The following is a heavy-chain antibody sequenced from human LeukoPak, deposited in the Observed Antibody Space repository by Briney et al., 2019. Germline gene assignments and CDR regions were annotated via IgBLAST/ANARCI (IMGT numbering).Heavy chain of an antibody. CDR2: ISAYNGNT. Sequence: GASVKVSCKASGYTFTGYGISWVRQAPGQGLEWMGWISAYNGNTDYAQNLQGRVTLTTDTSTSTAYMELRSLRSDDTAVYYCARDSFTMVRGLSPDYWGQGTLVTVSS. J-gene: IGHJ4*02. CDR1: GYTFTGYG. V-gene: IGHV1-18*01. D-gene: IGHD3-10*01. CDR3: ARDSFTMVRGLSPDY.